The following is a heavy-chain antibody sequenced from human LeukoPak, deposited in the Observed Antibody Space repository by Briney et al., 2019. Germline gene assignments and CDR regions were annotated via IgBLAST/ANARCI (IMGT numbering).Heavy chain of an antibody. D-gene: IGHD1-14*01. CDR3: AWLVREPAY. V-gene: IGHV3-7*01. CDR2: ISRDGSEK. J-gene: IGHJ4*02. Sequence: GGSLRLSCAASGFSFDTYYMGWVRQAPGKGLESVAMISRDGSEKYYVDSEKGRFTISRDNAMNSLYLQMNSLSADDSAVYYCAWLVREPAYWGQGTLVTVST. CDR1: GFSFDTYY.